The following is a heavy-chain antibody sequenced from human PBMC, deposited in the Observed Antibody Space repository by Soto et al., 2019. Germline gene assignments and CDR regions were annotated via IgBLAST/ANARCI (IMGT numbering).Heavy chain of an antibody. CDR1: GFTFFTSA. Sequence: SVKVSCKASGFTFFTSAVPWVRQARGQGLEWIGWIVVGSGNTNYAQKFQERVTITRDMSTNTAYMELTSLRSEDTAVYYCAADPYCGGDCYFDYWGQGIMVTVSS. J-gene: IGHJ4*02. CDR3: AADPYCGGDCYFDY. CDR2: IVVGSGNT. V-gene: IGHV1-58*01. D-gene: IGHD2-21*02.